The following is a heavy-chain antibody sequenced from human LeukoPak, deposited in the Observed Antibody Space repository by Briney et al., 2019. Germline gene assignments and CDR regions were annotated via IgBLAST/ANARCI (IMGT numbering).Heavy chain of an antibody. CDR3: ARGRVAETDY. CDR1: GYTFTGYY. Sequence: GASVKVSCKASGYTFTGYYMHWVRQAPGQGLEWMGRINPNSGGTNYAQKFQGRVTMTRNTSISTAYMELSSLRSEDTAVYYCARGRVAETDYWGQGTLVTVSS. J-gene: IGHJ4*02. CDR2: INPNSGGT. D-gene: IGHD2-15*01. V-gene: IGHV1-2*06.